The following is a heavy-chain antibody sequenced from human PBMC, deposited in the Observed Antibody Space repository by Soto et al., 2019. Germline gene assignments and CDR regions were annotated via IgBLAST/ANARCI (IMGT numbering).Heavy chain of an antibody. CDR3: ARDSGYYRINYYYYYGMDV. CDR2: IYYSGST. J-gene: IGHJ6*02. CDR1: GGSISSYY. V-gene: IGHV4-59*01. D-gene: IGHD3-22*01. Sequence: PSATLSLTCTVSGGSISSYYWSWIRQPPGKGLEWIGYIYYSGSTNYNPSLKSRVTISVDTSKNQFSLKLSSVTAADTAVYYCARDSGYYRINYYYYYGMDVWGQGTTVTVSS.